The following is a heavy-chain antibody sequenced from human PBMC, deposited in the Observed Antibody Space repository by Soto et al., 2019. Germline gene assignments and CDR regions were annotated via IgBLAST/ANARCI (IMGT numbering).Heavy chain of an antibody. Sequence: QVQLVQSGAEVKKPGSSVKVSCKASGGTFSSYAISWVRQAPGQGLEWMGGITPISGTANYAQKFQGRVTITAEESNSTDYMELSRLRSEDTAVYYCARSQGSSTRLDINSYYYYGMDVWGQGTTVTVSS. CDR3: ARSQGSSTRLDINSYYYYGMDV. D-gene: IGHD2-2*01. J-gene: IGHJ6*02. CDR1: GGTFSSYA. V-gene: IGHV1-69*01. CDR2: ITPISGTA.